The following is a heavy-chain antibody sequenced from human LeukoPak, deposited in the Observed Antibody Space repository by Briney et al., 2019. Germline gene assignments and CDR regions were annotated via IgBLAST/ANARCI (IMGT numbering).Heavy chain of an antibody. J-gene: IGHJ5*02. V-gene: IGHV4-39*07. Sequence: PSETLSLTCTVSGGSISSSSNYWGWIRQPPGKGLEWIGTIYYSGSTYYNPSLQSRVTISVDTSKNQFSLNLTSVTAADTALYFCARTHFDSLGWFDPWGQGIQVIVSS. CDR2: IYYSGST. D-gene: IGHD3-9*01. CDR3: ARTHFDSLGWFDP. CDR1: GGSISSSSNY.